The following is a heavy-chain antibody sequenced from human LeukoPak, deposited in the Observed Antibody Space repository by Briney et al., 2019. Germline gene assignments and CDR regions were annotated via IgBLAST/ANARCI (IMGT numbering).Heavy chain of an antibody. V-gene: IGHV1-46*01. CDR2: IHPRGGST. CDR3: ATRALRLGELSPLDY. CDR1: GYTFTNNY. J-gene: IGHJ4*02. D-gene: IGHD3-16*02. Sequence: ASVKVSCKASGYTFTNNYVHWVRQAPGQGLEWMGIIHPRGGSTNYAQKFQGRVIMTRDTSTSTVYMELSSLRSEDTAVYYCATRALRLGELSPLDYWGQGTLVTVSS.